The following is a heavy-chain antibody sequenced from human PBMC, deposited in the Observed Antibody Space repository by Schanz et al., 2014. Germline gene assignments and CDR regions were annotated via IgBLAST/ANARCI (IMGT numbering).Heavy chain of an antibody. CDR3: ARGLVMGRSSLHFDS. CDR2: ISHSGTT. J-gene: IGHJ4*02. Sequence: QVQIQQWGAGLLKPSETLSLTCAVYGGSLTGHYWNWIRQPPQKGLEWVGEISHSGTTYYSPSLGSRLTISLDTSKNQFSLRLDSVTAADTAVYYCARGLVMGRSSLHFDSWGQGTLVTVSS. D-gene: IGHD3-22*01. CDR1: GGSLTGHY. V-gene: IGHV4-34*01.